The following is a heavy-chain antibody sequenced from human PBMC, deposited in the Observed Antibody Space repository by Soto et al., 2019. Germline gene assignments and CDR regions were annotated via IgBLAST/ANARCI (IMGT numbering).Heavy chain of an antibody. Sequence: QVQLVQSGAEVKKPGASVKVSCKASGYTFTSYAMHWVRQAPGQRLEWMGWINAGNGNTKYSQKFQGRVTITRDTSASTAYMELSSLRSEDTAVYYCARISMVMYYFDYWGQGTLVTVSS. J-gene: IGHJ4*02. V-gene: IGHV1-3*01. CDR3: ARISMVMYYFDY. CDR2: INAGNGNT. CDR1: GYTFTSYA. D-gene: IGHD3-22*01.